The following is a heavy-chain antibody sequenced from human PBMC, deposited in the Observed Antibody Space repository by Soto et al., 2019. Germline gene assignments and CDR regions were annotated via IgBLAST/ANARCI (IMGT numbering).Heavy chain of an antibody. V-gene: IGHV1-69*02. CDR2: IIPILGIA. CDR1: GGTFSSYT. J-gene: IGHJ6*02. CDR3: ASGNLAVGDPYGMDV. D-gene: IGHD6-19*01. Sequence: QVQLVQSGAEVKKPGSSVKVSCKASGGTFSSYTISWVRQAPGQGLEWMGRIIPILGIANYAQKFQGRVTITADKCTSTAYMELSSVRSEDTAVYYCASGNLAVGDPYGMDVWGQGTTVTVSS.